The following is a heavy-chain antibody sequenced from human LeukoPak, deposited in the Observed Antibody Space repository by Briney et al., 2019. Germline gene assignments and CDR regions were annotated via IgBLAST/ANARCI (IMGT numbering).Heavy chain of an antibody. J-gene: IGHJ5*02. D-gene: IGHD3-22*01. CDR3: ARDKGYYYDSSGSSSVFDP. CDR1: GYTFTSYG. V-gene: IGHV1-18*01. Sequence: ASVKVSCKASGYTFTSYGISWVRQAPGQGLEWMGWISAYNGNTNYAQKLQGRVTMTTDTSTSTAYMELRSLRSDDTAVYYCARDKGYYYDSSGSSSVFDPWGQGTLVTVSS. CDR2: ISAYNGNT.